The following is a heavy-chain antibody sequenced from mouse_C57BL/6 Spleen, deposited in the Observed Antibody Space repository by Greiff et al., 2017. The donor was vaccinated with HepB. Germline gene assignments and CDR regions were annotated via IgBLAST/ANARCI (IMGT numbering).Heavy chain of an antibody. CDR1: GFTFSSYA. J-gene: IGHJ2*01. CDR2: ISSGGDYI. V-gene: IGHV5-9-1*02. Sequence: EVKLVESGEGLVKPGGSLKLSCAASGFTFSSYAMSWVRQTPERRLEWVAYISSGGDYIYYADTVKGRFTISRDNARNTLYLQMSSLKSEDTAMYYCTRYYGIPFDYWGQGTTLTVSS. D-gene: IGHD1-1*01. CDR3: TRYYGIPFDY.